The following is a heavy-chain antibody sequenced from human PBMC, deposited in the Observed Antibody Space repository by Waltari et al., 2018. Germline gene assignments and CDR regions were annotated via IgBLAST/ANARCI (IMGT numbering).Heavy chain of an antibody. CDR2: INHSGST. CDR1: GGSFSGYY. CDR3: ARGNAAKIYSYGSHYYYYYMDV. J-gene: IGHJ6*03. Sequence: QVQLQQWGAGLLKPSETLSLTCAVYGGSFSGYYWSWIRQPPGKGLEWIGEINHSGSTNDNPSLKRRVTRSVDTSKNQFSLKLSSVTAADTAVYYCARGNAAKIYSYGSHYYYYYMDVWGKGTTVTISS. V-gene: IGHV4-34*01. D-gene: IGHD5-18*01.